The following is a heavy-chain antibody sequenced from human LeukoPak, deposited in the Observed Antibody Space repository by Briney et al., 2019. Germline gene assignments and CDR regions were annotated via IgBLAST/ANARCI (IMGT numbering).Heavy chain of an antibody. CDR2: FYYTGSI. CDR1: GASISSSSYY. Sequence: PSETLSLTCTVSGASISSSSYYWGWIRQPPGKGLEWIGSFYYTGSIYYNPSVKSRVTISVDTSKSQFSLKLSSVTAADTAVYYCARGSVAGTPDYWGQGTLVTVSS. J-gene: IGHJ4*02. CDR3: ARGSVAGTPDY. D-gene: IGHD6-19*01. V-gene: IGHV4-39*01.